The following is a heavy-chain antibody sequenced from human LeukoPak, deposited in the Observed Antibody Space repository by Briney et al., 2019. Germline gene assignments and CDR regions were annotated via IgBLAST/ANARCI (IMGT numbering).Heavy chain of an antibody. CDR1: GGSIRSYY. CDR2: IYYSGST. Sequence: PSETLSLTCTVSGGSIRSYYWSWIRQPPGKGLEWIGYIYYSGSTSYNPSLKSRVTISVDTSKNQFSLKLSSVTAADTAVYYCARRVYSTSWSYYFDYWGQGTLVTVSS. V-gene: IGHV4-59*01. D-gene: IGHD6-13*01. CDR3: ARRVYSTSWSYYFDY. J-gene: IGHJ4*02.